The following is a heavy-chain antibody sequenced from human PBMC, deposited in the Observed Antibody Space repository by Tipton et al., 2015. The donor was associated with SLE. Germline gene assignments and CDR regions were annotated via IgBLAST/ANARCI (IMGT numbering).Heavy chain of an antibody. V-gene: IGHV3-49*04. D-gene: IGHD2-15*01. CDR2: IRSRGYGGTT. Sequence: SLRLSCTASGFTFGDYSMNWVRQAPGKGPEWVSSIRSRGYGGTTEYAASVKGRFTISRDDSKSIAYLQMISLKTEDTAVYYCSRTKMGCDGTCDHDGFDMWGQGTMVTVSS. CDR1: GFTFGDYS. CDR3: SRTKMGCDGTCDHDGFDM. J-gene: IGHJ3*02.